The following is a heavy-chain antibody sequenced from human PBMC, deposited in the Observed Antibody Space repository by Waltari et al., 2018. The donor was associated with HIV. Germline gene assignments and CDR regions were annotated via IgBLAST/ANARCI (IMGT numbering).Heavy chain of an antibody. CDR1: GFTVGNSS. J-gene: IGHJ5*02. D-gene: IGHD3-22*01. CDR3: AREVFYYDNSGHPGWFDP. CDR2: VYSDGTT. Sequence: VRLVESGGALVRPGGALRLYCTASGFTVGNSSMTWVRHASGKGLEWVSTVYSDGTTVYADSVKGRFSTSRDTSKNILHLLMDSLRVDDTAVYYCAREVFYYDNSGHPGWFDPWGQGTLVAVSS. V-gene: IGHV3-66*01.